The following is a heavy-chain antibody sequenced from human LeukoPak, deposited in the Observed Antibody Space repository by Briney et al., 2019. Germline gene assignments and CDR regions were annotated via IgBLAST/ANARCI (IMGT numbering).Heavy chain of an antibody. Sequence: VSLRRSVAGSGFTVTDFSMIWLRQAPGKGREGGSDLGRSGENRSYATSVRGRFSIYRDTSKDTVYLQMNSLRAEDTAIYYCVKDRPCATCMPMDAWGQGTTVTVSS. CDR2: LGRSGENR. D-gene: IGHD2-2*01. CDR1: GFTVTDFS. J-gene: IGHJ6*02. V-gene: IGHV3-23*01. CDR3: VKDRPCATCMPMDA.